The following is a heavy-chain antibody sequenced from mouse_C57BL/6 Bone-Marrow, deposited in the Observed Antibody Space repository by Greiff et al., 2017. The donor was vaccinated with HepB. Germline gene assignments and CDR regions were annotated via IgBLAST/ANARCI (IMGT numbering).Heavy chain of an antibody. CDR2: IYPRSGNT. CDR1: GYTFTSFG. CDR3: VPPYYYYGSSSDY. J-gene: IGHJ2*01. D-gene: IGHD1-1*01. V-gene: IGHV1-81*01. Sequence: QVQLQQSGAELARPGASVLLSCKASGYTFTSFGLCWVYQRTGQGLEWIGEIYPRSGNTYYNEKFKGKATLTADKSSSTAYMELRSLTSEDSAVYFCVPPYYYYGSSSDYWGQGTTLTVSS.